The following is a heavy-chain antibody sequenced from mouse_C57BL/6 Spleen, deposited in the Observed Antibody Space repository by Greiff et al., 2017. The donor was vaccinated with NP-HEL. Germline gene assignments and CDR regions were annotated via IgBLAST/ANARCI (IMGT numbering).Heavy chain of an antibody. J-gene: IGHJ4*01. CDR3: ARRLYYAMDY. CDR1: GYTFTSYW. Sequence: VKLQQPGAELVRPGSSVKLSCKASGYTFTSYWMAWVKQRPGQGLEWIGNIYPSDSETHYNQKFKDKATLTVDKSSSTAYMQLSSLTSEDSAVYYCARRLYYAMDYWGQGTSVTVSS. CDR2: IYPSDSET. V-gene: IGHV1-61*01.